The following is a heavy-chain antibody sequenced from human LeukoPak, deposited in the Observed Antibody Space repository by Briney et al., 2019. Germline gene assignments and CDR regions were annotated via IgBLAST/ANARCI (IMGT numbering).Heavy chain of an antibody. CDR3: AKNYGDYANWFDP. Sequence: SETLSLTCTVSGGSISSYCWSWIRQPPGKGLEWIGYIYYSGSTNYNPSLKSRVTISVDTSKNQFSLKLSSVTAADTAVYYCAKNYGDYANWFDPWGQGTLVTVSS. CDR2: IYYSGST. CDR1: GGSISSYC. J-gene: IGHJ5*02. V-gene: IGHV4-59*01. D-gene: IGHD4-17*01.